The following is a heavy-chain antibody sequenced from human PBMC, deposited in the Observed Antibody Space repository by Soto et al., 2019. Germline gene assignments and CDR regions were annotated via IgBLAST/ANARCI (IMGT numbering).Heavy chain of an antibody. CDR2: ISGSGGST. CDR1: GFTFSSYA. J-gene: IGHJ4*02. D-gene: IGHD6-13*01. V-gene: IGHV3-23*01. CDR3: ARRGPGTYFDY. Sequence: QTGGSLRLSCAASGFTFSSYAMSWVRQAPGKGLEWVSGISGSGGSTYYVDSVKGRFTISRDNSKNTLYLQMNSLRAEDTAVYYCARRGPGTYFDYWGQGTLVTVSS.